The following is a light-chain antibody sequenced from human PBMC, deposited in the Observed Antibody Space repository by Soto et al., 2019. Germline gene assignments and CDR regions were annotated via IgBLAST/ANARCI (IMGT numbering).Light chain of an antibody. CDR1: SSDVGGYNY. Sequence: QSALTQPASVSGSPGQSITLSCTGTSSDVGGYNYVSWYQQHPGKAPKLMIYDVINRPSGVSNRFSGSKSGNSASLTISGLQAEDEADYYCSSYTSSSTYVVFGGGTKLPVL. CDR3: SSYTSSSTYVV. V-gene: IGLV2-14*03. J-gene: IGLJ2*01. CDR2: DVI.